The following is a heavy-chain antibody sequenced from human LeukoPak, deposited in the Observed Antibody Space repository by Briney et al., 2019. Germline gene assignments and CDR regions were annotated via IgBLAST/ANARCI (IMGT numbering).Heavy chain of an antibody. Sequence: ASVKVSCKASGYTFTSHYIHWVRQAPGQGLEWMGIINPNGGSTGYAQKFQGRVTLTRGTSTSTVYMELSSLRSEDTAVYYCVRGTGTSFGYFDYWGQGTLVTVSS. CDR2: INPNGGST. CDR1: GYTFTSHY. D-gene: IGHD1-14*01. J-gene: IGHJ4*02. CDR3: VRGTGTSFGYFDY. V-gene: IGHV1-46*01.